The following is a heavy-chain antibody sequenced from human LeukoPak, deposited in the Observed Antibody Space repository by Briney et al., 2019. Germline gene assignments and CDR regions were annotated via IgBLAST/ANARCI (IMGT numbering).Heavy chain of an antibody. Sequence: ASVKVSCKASGYTFTGYYMHWVRQAPGQGLEWMGWINPNSGGTNYAQKFQGRVTMTRDTSISTAYMELSRLRSDDTAVYYCARDPRITISGVVSSDAFDIWGQGTMVTVSS. J-gene: IGHJ3*02. CDR3: ARDPRITISGVVSSDAFDI. CDR1: GYTFTGYY. CDR2: INPNSGGT. V-gene: IGHV1-2*02. D-gene: IGHD3-3*01.